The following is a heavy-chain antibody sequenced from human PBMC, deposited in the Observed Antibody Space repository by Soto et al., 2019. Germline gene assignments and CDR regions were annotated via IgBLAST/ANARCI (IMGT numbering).Heavy chain of an antibody. Sequence: EVQLLEYGGGLVQPGGSLRLSCAASGFTFSSCAMGWVRQAPGKGLEWVSGISGNGGSTYYADSVKGRFTISRDTSKNTLYLQMDSLGAEDTAIYYCAKVVGDGNDYYDIWGQGTLVTVSS. CDR3: AKVVGDGNDYYDI. CDR1: GFTFSSCA. V-gene: IGHV3-23*01. D-gene: IGHD3-22*01. J-gene: IGHJ4*02. CDR2: ISGNGGST.